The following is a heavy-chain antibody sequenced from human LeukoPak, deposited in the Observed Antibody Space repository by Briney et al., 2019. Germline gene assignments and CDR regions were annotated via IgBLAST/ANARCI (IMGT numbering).Heavy chain of an antibody. CDR3: ARDEPRGTMTD. CDR2: IYSGGST. V-gene: IGHV3-66*01. CDR1: GFTVSSNY. D-gene: IGHD3-22*01. Sequence: QTGGSLRLSCAASGFTVSSNYMSWVRQAPGKGLEWVSVIYSGGSTYYADSVKGRFTISRDNSKNTLYLQMNSLRAEDTAVYYCARDEPRGTMTDWGQGTLVTVSS. J-gene: IGHJ1*01.